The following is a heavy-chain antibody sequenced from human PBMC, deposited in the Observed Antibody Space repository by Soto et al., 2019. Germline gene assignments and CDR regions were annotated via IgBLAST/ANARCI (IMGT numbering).Heavy chain of an antibody. V-gene: IGHV4-59*01. CDR2: IYYSGST. D-gene: IGHD3-16*01. Sequence: QVQLQESGPGLVKPSETLSLTCTVSGGSISSYYWSWIRQPPGKGLEWIGYIYYSGSTNYNPSLKSRVTISVDTSKNQFSLQLSSVTAADTAVYYFARAEMGDGYSWGNWFDPWGQGTLVTVSS. J-gene: IGHJ5*02. CDR3: ARAEMGDGYSWGNWFDP. CDR1: GGSISSYY.